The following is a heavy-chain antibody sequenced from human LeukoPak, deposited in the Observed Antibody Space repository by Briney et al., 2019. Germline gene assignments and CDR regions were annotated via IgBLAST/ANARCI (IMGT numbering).Heavy chain of an antibody. D-gene: IGHD3-22*01. J-gene: IGHJ3*02. CDR1: AGSINSDDYY. Sequence: SQTLSLTCTVSAGSINSDDYYWSWIRQPAGKGLEWIGRIYSPGTNYDYNPSLKSRVTISIDTSKNQFSLKLTSVTAGDTAVYYCARGIGTSYESSRDAFDIWGQGTMVTVSS. CDR2: IYSPGT. CDR3: ARGIGTSYESSRDAFDI. V-gene: IGHV4-61*02.